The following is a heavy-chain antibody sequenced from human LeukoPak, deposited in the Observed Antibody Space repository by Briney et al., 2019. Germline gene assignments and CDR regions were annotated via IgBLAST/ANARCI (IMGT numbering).Heavy chain of an antibody. CDR2: IYYSGST. Sequence: SETLSLTCTVSGGSISSGDYYWRWLRQPPGTGLEWIGYIYYSGSTYYNPSLKSRVTISVDTSKNQFSLKLSSVTAADTAVYYCARVSIVVVPAANFYYFDYWGQGTLVTVSS. D-gene: IGHD2-2*01. CDR1: GGSISSGDYY. J-gene: IGHJ4*02. V-gene: IGHV4-30-4*08. CDR3: ARVSIVVVPAANFYYFDY.